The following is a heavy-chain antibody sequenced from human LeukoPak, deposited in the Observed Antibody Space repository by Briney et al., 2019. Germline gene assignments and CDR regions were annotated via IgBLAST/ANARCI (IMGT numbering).Heavy chain of an antibody. Sequence: PGGSLRLSCAASGFSFDDYAMHWVRQAPGKGLEWVSGISWNSGSLDYADSVKGRFTISRDNAKNSLYLQMNSLKAGDTALYYCAGGTYYYYGMDVWGQGTTVTVSS. CDR3: AGGTYYYYGMDV. D-gene: IGHD1-1*01. CDR2: ISWNSGSL. J-gene: IGHJ6*02. CDR1: GFSFDDYA. V-gene: IGHV3-9*01.